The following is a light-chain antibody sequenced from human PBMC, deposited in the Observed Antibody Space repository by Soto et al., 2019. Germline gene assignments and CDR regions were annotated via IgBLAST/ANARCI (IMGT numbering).Light chain of an antibody. Sequence: QSALTQPASVSGSPGQSITISCTGTSSDIGGYNFVSWYQQHPGKAPKLMIYDVTNRPPGLSDRFSGSKSGNTASLTISGLQAEDEADYYFSSYTTSSTLVFGGGTKLTVL. J-gene: IGLJ3*02. CDR1: SSDIGGYNF. CDR2: DVT. CDR3: SSYTTSSTLV. V-gene: IGLV2-14*03.